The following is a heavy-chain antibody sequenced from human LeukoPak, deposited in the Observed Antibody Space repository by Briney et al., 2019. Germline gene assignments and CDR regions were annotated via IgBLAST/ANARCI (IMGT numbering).Heavy chain of an antibody. V-gene: IGHV4-39*01. Sequence: SETLSLTCTVSGGSISSSSYYWGWIRRPPGKGLEWIGSIYYSGSTYYNPSLKSRVTISVDTSKNQFSLKLSSVTAADTAVYYCTRPYSSGWYGTFSIWGQGTMVTVSS. J-gene: IGHJ3*02. CDR1: GGSISSSSYY. CDR3: TRPYSSGWYGTFSI. CDR2: IYYSGST. D-gene: IGHD6-19*01.